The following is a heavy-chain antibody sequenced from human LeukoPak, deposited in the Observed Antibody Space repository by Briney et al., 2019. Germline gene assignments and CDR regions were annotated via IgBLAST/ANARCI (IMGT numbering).Heavy chain of an antibody. D-gene: IGHD6-13*01. CDR3: AADRSLVGIAAVGDYYYYGMDV. J-gene: IGHJ6*02. Sequence: ASVKVSCKVSGYTLTELSMRWVRQAPGKGLEWMGGFDPEDGETIYAQKFQGRVTMTEDTSTDTAYMELSSMRSEDTAVYYCAADRSLVGIAAVGDYYYYGMDVWGQGTTVTVSS. CDR2: FDPEDGET. V-gene: IGHV1-24*01. CDR1: GYTLTELS.